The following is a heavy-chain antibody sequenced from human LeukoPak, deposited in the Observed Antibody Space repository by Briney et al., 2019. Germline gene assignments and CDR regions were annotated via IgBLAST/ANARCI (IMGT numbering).Heavy chain of an antibody. CDR3: AKNEAKYYYDNSGSDRLGPFDM. Sequence: GGSLRLSCAASGFTFSDYYMSWIRQAPGKGLEWVSYICDSGRTIYYADSVKGRFSISRDNSKNTLHLQMNSLRAEDTAVYYCAKNEAKYYYDNSGSDRLGPFDMWGQGTMVTVSS. D-gene: IGHD3-22*01. CDR1: GFTFSDYY. V-gene: IGHV3-11*01. CDR2: ICDSGRTI. J-gene: IGHJ3*02.